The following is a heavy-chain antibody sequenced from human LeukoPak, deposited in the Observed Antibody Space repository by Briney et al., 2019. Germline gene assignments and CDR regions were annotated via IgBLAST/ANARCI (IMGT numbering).Heavy chain of an antibody. V-gene: IGHV3-9*01. Sequence: PGRSLRLSCAASGFTIDDYAMHWVRQAPGKGLEWVSGISWNSGSIGYADSVKGRVTISRDNAKNSLYLQMNSLRAEDTAVYYCAKDRLTLDYYDSMDDFYYWGQGTLVTVSS. CDR3: AKDRLTLDYYDSMDDFYY. CDR2: ISWNSGSI. J-gene: IGHJ4*02. D-gene: IGHD3-22*01. CDR1: GFTIDDYA.